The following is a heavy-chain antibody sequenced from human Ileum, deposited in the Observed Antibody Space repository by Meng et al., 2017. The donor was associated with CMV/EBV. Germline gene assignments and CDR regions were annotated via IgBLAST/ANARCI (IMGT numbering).Heavy chain of an antibody. CDR3: GAYNLHATDY. Sequence: GGSLRLSCVASGFSFTDYYMYWVRQVPEKGLVWVSRIKTDGTGAVYADSVRGRFTSSRDNAKNTLYLQTNRLRAEDAAMYYCGAYNLHATDYWGQGTLVTVSS. CDR2: IKTDGTGA. J-gene: IGHJ4*02. V-gene: IGHV3-74*01. CDR1: GFSFTDYY. D-gene: IGHD3-16*01.